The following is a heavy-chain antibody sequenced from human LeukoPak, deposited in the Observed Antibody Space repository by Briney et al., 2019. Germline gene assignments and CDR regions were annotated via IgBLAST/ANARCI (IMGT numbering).Heavy chain of an antibody. CDR1: GFTFSSYW. Sequence: PGGSLRLSCAASGFTFSSYWMHWVRQAPGKGLVWVSRINSDGSSTSYADSVKGRFTISRDNAKNTLYLQMNSLRAEDTAVYYCAGGGWLTGYYFDYWGQGTLVTVSS. V-gene: IGHV3-74*01. CDR2: INSDGSST. J-gene: IGHJ4*02. CDR3: AGGGWLTGYYFDY. D-gene: IGHD7-27*01.